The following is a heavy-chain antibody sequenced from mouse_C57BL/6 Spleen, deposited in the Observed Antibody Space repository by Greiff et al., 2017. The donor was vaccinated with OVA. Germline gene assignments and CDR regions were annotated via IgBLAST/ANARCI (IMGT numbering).Heavy chain of an antibody. CDR1: GFSLTSYG. D-gene: IGHD1-1*01. J-gene: IGHJ4*01. CDR2: IWRGGST. CDR3: AKNVGTTVVAPMDY. Sequence: VQLVESGPCLVQPSQSLSITCTVSGFSLTSYGVHWVRQSPGKGLEWLGVIWRGGSTDYNAAFMSRLSITKDNSKSQVFFKMNSLQADDTAIYYCAKNVGTTVVAPMDYWGQGTSVTVSS. V-gene: IGHV2-5*01.